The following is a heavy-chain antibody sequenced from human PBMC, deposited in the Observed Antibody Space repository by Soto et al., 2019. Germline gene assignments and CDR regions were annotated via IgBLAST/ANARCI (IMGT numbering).Heavy chain of an antibody. J-gene: IGHJ4*02. V-gene: IGHV3-33*01. Sequence: RRLSCAASGFTFSSYGMHWVRQAPGKGLEWVAVIWYDGSNKYYADSVKGRFTISRDNSKNTLYLQMNSLRAEDTAVYYCARDLASSSWYPLFDYWGQGTLVTVSS. CDR3: ARDLASSSWYPLFDY. D-gene: IGHD6-13*01. CDR1: GFTFSSYG. CDR2: IWYDGSNK.